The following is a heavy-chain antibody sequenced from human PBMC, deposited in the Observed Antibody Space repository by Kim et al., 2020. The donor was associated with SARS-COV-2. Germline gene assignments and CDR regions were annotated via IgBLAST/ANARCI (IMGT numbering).Heavy chain of an antibody. Sequence: VKGRFTISRDNYKNTLYLQMNSLRAEDTAVYYCAKERIGYCSSTSCNRDYWGQGTLVTVSS. V-gene: IGHV3-23*01. CDR3: AKERIGYCSSTSCNRDY. J-gene: IGHJ4*02. D-gene: IGHD2-2*01.